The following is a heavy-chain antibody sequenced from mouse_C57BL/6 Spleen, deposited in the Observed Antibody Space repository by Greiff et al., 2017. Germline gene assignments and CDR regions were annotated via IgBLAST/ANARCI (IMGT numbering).Heavy chain of an antibody. V-gene: IGHV3-6*01. J-gene: IGHJ2*01. CDR1: GYSITSGYY. Sequence: ESGPGLVKPSQSLSLTCSVTGYSITSGYYWNWIRQFPGNKLEWMGYISYDGSNNYNPSLKNRISITRDTSKNQFFLKLNSVTTEDTATYYCARDSSPYFDYWGQGTTLTVSS. CDR2: ISYDGSN. D-gene: IGHD3-2*02. CDR3: ARDSSPYFDY.